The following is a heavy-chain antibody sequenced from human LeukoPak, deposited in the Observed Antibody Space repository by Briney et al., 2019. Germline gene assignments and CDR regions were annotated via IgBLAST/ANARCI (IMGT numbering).Heavy chain of an antibody. CDR1: GFTFSSYS. V-gene: IGHV3-21*01. Sequence: PGGSLRLSCAASGFTFSSYSMNWVRQAPGKGLEWVSSISSSSSSIYYADSVKGRFTISRDNAKNSLYLQMNSLRAEDTAVYYCASNTEYSSGWFDPWGQGTLVTVSS. CDR3: ASNTEYSSGWFDP. CDR2: ISSSSSSI. J-gene: IGHJ5*02. D-gene: IGHD6-19*01.